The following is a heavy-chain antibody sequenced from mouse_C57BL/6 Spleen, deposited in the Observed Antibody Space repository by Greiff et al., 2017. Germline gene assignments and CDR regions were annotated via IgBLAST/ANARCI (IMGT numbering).Heavy chain of an antibody. V-gene: IGHV1-61*01. D-gene: IGHD2-2*01. Sequence: QVQLQQPGAELVRPGSSVKLSCKASGYTFTSYWMDWVKQRPGQGLEWIGNIYPSDSETPYNQKFKDKATLTVDKSSSTAYMQLSSLTSEDSAVYYCARRLYYYAMDYWGQGTSVTVAS. CDR2: IYPSDSET. CDR3: ARRLYYYAMDY. J-gene: IGHJ4*01. CDR1: GYTFTSYW.